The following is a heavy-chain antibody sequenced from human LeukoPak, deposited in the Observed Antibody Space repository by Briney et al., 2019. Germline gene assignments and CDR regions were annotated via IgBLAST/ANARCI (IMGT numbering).Heavy chain of an antibody. CDR2: ISGSGGST. CDR1: GLTFSSYA. V-gene: IGHV3-23*01. Sequence: GGSLRLSCAASGLTFSSYAMNWVRQAPGKGLEWVSTISGSGGSTYYADSVKGRFTISRDNSKNTLYLQMNSLRAEDTAVYYCAKDGGNDAFDIWGQGTMVTVSS. CDR3: AKDGGNDAFDI. J-gene: IGHJ3*02. D-gene: IGHD4-23*01.